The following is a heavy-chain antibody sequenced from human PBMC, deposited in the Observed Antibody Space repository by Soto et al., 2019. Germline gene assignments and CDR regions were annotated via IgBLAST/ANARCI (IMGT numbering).Heavy chain of an antibody. V-gene: IGHV1-69*02. J-gene: IGHJ4*02. CDR2: IIPIPGIA. D-gene: IGHD3-10*01. CDR1: GGTFSSYT. Sequence: QVQLVQSGAEVKKPGSSVKVSCKASGGTFSSYTISWVRQAPGQGLEWMGRIIPIPGIANYAQKFQGRVTITADKSTSTAYMELSSLRSEDTAVYYCARFSLYASGSPHHWGQGTLVTVSS. CDR3: ARFSLYASGSPHH.